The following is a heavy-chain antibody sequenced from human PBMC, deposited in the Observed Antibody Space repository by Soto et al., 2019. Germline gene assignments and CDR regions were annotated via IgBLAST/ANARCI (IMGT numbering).Heavy chain of an antibody. CDR2: IYHSGST. D-gene: IGHD6-19*01. J-gene: IGHJ4*02. V-gene: IGHV4-4*02. CDR3: ARSRASARSGYSSGRFDY. Sequence: SETLSLTCAVSSGSISSSNWWSWVRQPPGKGLEWIGEIYHSGSTNYNPSLKSRVTISVDKSKNQFSLKLSSVTAADTAVYYCARSRASARSGYSSGRFDYWGQGILVTVSS. CDR1: SGSISSSNW.